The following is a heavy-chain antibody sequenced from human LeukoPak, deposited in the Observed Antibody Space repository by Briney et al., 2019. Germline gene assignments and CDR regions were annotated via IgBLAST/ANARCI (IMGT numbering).Heavy chain of an antibody. J-gene: IGHJ4*02. Sequence: GGPLRLSCAASGFTFSSYAMSWVRQAPGKGLEWVSAISGSGGSTYYADSVKGRFTISRDNSKNTLYLQMNSLRAEGTAVYYCAKEVVDSYGLFDYWGQGTLVTVSS. CDR1: GFTFSSYA. D-gene: IGHD5-18*01. V-gene: IGHV3-23*01. CDR3: AKEVVDSYGLFDY. CDR2: ISGSGGST.